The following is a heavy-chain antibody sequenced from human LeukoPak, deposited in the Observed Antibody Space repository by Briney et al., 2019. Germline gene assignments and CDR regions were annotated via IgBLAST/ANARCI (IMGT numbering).Heavy chain of an antibody. D-gene: IGHD2-15*01. CDR2: IYPDDSDT. Sequence: GESPKISCQTSGYDFTKYWIGWVRQKSGRGLEWMGIIYPDDSDTRYNPSFQGQVIITADKSVNTAHLQWSSLKASDTALYYCARLLGSDVVLVASAFDLWGRGTLVTVSS. CDR3: ARLLGSDVVLVASAFDL. V-gene: IGHV5-51*01. CDR1: GYDFTKYW. J-gene: IGHJ2*01.